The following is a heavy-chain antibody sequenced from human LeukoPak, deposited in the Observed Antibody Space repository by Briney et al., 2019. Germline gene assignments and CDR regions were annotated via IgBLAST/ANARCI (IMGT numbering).Heavy chain of an antibody. Sequence: SETLSLTCTVSGGSISSYYWSWIRQPPGKGLEWIGEINHSGSTNYNPSLKSRVTISVDTSKNQFSLKLSSVTAADTAVYYCARVSSMVRGIRGAFDIWGQGTMVTVSS. CDR1: GGSISSYY. CDR3: ARVSSMVRGIRGAFDI. D-gene: IGHD3-10*01. CDR2: INHSGST. J-gene: IGHJ3*02. V-gene: IGHV4-34*01.